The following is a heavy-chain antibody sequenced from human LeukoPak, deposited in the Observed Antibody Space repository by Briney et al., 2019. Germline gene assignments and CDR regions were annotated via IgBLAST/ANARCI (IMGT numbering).Heavy chain of an antibody. CDR1: GGTFSSYA. CDR3: AREGGVVLMVYAPNTGWFDP. Sequence: SVKVSFKASGGTFSSYAISWVRQAPGQGLEWMGGIIPIFGTANYAQKFQGRVTITADESTSTAYMELSSLRSEDTAVYYCAREGGVVLMVYAPNTGWFDPWGQGTLVTVSS. V-gene: IGHV1-69*13. D-gene: IGHD2-8*01. CDR2: IIPIFGTA. J-gene: IGHJ5*02.